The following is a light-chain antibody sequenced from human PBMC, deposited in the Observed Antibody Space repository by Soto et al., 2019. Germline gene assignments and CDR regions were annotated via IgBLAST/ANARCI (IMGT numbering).Light chain of an antibody. CDR1: QSFSSPY. CDR3: QHYGSSRT. Sequence: IVLTQSPGTLSLSPGERATLSCRASQSFSSPYLAWYQQKPGQAPRLLIYGVYTRATGIPDRFSGSGSGTEFTLTISRLEPEDFAVYYCQHYGSSRTFGQGTKVDI. J-gene: IGKJ1*01. CDR2: GVY. V-gene: IGKV3-20*01.